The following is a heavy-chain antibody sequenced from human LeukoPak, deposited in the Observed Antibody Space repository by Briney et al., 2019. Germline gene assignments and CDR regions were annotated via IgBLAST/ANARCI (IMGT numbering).Heavy chain of an antibody. CDR2: ISAYNGNT. V-gene: IGHV1-18*01. CDR3: TTTPEGYYYYGMDV. Sequence: ASVKVSCKASGYTFTSYGISWVRQAPGQGLEWMGWISAYNGNTNYAQKLQGRVTMTTDTSTSTAYMELRSLRSDDTAVYYCTTTPEGYYYYGMDVWGQGTTVTVSS. D-gene: IGHD1-26*01. J-gene: IGHJ6*02. CDR1: GYTFTSYG.